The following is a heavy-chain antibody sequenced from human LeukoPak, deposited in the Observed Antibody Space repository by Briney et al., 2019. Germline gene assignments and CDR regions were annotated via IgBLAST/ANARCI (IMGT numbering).Heavy chain of an antibody. CDR3: ARDGTHAFDI. CDR1: GFTFDDYA. J-gene: IGHJ3*02. D-gene: IGHD1-14*01. CDR2: ISWNSGSM. V-gene: IGHV3-9*01. Sequence: PGGSLRLSCAASGFTFDDYAMHWVRQAPGKGLEWVSGISWNSGSMGYADSVKGRFTISRDNAKNSLYLQMNSLRAEDTAVYYCARDGTHAFDIWGQGTMVTVSS.